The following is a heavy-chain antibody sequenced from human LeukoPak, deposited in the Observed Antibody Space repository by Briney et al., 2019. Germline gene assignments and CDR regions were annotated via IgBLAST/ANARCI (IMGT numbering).Heavy chain of an antibody. CDR1: GGSISSGSYY. D-gene: IGHD3-22*01. J-gene: IGHJ4*02. Sequence: NPSETLSLTCTVSGGSISSGSYYWSWIRQPAGKGLEWIGRLYTSGSTNYSPSLKSRVTISVDTSKNQFSLKLSSVTAADTAVYYCARDYYDSSGPYFDYWGQGALVTVSS. CDR2: LYTSGST. V-gene: IGHV4-61*02. CDR3: ARDYYDSSGPYFDY.